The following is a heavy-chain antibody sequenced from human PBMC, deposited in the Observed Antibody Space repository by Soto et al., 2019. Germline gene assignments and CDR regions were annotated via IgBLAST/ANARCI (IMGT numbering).Heavy chain of an antibody. V-gene: IGHV4-34*01. J-gene: IGHJ6*02. CDR3: ARVRETYYDFWSGDYTGNEYYGMDV. D-gene: IGHD3-3*01. CDR1: GVSFSGYY. CDR2: INPTGST. Sequence: QVQLQQWGAGLLKPSETLSLTCAVYGVSFSGYYWSWIRQPPGKGLESMGEINPTGSTNYNPSITSRVPISVDTSKNHFSLKLSAVTAAGTAVYYCARVRETYYDFWSGDYTGNEYYGMDVWGRGTTVTVSS.